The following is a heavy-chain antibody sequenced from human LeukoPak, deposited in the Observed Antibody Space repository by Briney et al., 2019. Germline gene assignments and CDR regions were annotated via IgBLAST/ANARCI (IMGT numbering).Heavy chain of an antibody. V-gene: IGHV4-34*01. CDR3: AGLNSSGQGY. J-gene: IGHJ4*02. CDR2: INHSGST. D-gene: IGHD6-19*01. Sequence: SETLSLTCAVYGGSFSGYYWSWIRQPPGEGLEWIGEINHSGSTNYNPPLKSRVTISVDTSKNQFSLKLSSVTAADTAVYYCAGLNSSGQGYWGQGTLVTVSS. CDR1: GGSFSGYY.